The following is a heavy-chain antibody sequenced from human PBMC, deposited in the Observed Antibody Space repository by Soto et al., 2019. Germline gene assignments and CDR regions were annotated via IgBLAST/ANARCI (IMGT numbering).Heavy chain of an antibody. Sequence: QVQLQESGPGLVKPSQTLSLTCTVSGGSISSGDYYWSWIRHPPGKGLEWIGHIDYSGSTYYNPSLKSRATISVDASKNQFSLKLSSVPAAGTAVYYCARAQGSGFLVSWGQGTLVNVSS. V-gene: IGHV4-30-4*01. CDR2: IDYSGST. J-gene: IGHJ4*02. CDR1: GGSISSGDYY. D-gene: IGHD3-10*01. CDR3: ARAQGSGFLVS.